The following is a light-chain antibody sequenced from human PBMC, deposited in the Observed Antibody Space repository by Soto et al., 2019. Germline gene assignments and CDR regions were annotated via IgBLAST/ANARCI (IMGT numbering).Light chain of an antibody. J-gene: IGKJ2*03. CDR1: QSVSSSY. CDR3: QQYGSSPRYS. CDR2: GTS. Sequence: EIVLTQSPGTLSLSPGERVTLSCRASQSVSSSYLAWYQQKPGQAPRLLIYGTSSRATGIPDRFSGSGSGTDFTLTISRLEPEDFAVYYCQQYGSSPRYSFGQGTKLDIK. V-gene: IGKV3-20*01.